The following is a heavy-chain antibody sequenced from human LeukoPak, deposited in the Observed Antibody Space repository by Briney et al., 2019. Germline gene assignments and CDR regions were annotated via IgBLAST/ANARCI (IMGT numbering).Heavy chain of an antibody. D-gene: IGHD6-13*01. CDR3: ARHDLAAAIFDY. J-gene: IGHJ4*02. Sequence: PSETLSLTCTVSDGSITSRSYYWGWIRQPPGNDLEWFGSIYYSGSSYYNPSLKSRVTISVDTSKNQFSLKLRSVTAADTAVYYCARHDLAAAIFDYWGQGTLVTVSS. CDR1: DGSITSRSYY. CDR2: IYYSGSS. V-gene: IGHV4-39*01.